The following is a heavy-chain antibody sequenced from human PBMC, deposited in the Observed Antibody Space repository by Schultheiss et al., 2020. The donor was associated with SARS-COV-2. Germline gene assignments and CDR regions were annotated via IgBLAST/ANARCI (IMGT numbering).Heavy chain of an antibody. CDR1: GFTFSNAW. CDR2: IKSKTDGGTT. D-gene: IGHD3-16*01. J-gene: IGHJ4*02. Sequence: GGSLRLSCAASGFTFSNAWMNWVRQAPGKGLEWVGRIKSKTDGGTTDYAAPVKGRFTISRDDSKNTVYLQMNSLKTDDTGVYYCTTDSVEVIMFYWGQGTRVTVSS. V-gene: IGHV3-15*07. CDR3: TTDSVEVIMFY.